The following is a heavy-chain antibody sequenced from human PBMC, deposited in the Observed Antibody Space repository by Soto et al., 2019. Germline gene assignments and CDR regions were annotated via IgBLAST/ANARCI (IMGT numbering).Heavy chain of an antibody. V-gene: IGHV3-30-3*01. CDR3: ARDQKRSIAARPPPYGMDV. Sequence: GGSLRLSCAASGFTFSSYAMHWVRQAPGKGLEWVAVISYDGSNKYYADSVKGRFTISRDNSKNTLYLQMNSLRAEDTAVYYCARDQKRSIAARPPPYGMDVWGQGTTVTVSS. CDR2: ISYDGSNK. CDR1: GFTFSSYA. J-gene: IGHJ6*02. D-gene: IGHD6-6*01.